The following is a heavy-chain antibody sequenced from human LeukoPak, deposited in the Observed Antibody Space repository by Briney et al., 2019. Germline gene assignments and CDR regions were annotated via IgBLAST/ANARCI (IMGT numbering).Heavy chain of an antibody. V-gene: IGHV1-2*02. CDR3: ARDGPYYYDSSPTPLDY. Sequence: ASVKVSCKAAGYTFTGYYMHWVRQGPGQGLEWMGWINPNSGGTNYAQKFQGRVTMTRDTSISTAYMELSRLRSDDTAVYYCARDGPYYYDSSPTPLDYWGQGTPVTVSS. CDR1: GYTFTGYY. CDR2: INPNSGGT. D-gene: IGHD3-22*01. J-gene: IGHJ4*02.